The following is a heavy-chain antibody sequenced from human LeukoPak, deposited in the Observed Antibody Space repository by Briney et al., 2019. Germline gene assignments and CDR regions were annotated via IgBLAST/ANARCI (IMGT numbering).Heavy chain of an antibody. V-gene: IGHV1-46*01. Sequence: ASVTVSFTASGYTFTIYYMHWVRQAPGQGLEWMGLINPSDGNPSYVQKFQRRVTMTRDMSTSTVFMELSSLRSGDTAVYYCARVRQGPVIDYWGQGTLVSVSS. CDR1: GYTFTIYY. CDR3: ARVRQGPVIDY. CDR2: INPSDGNP. D-gene: IGHD3-16*01. J-gene: IGHJ4*02.